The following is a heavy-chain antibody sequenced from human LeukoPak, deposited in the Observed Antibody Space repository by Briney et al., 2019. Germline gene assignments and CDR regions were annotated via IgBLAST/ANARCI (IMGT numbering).Heavy chain of an antibody. J-gene: IGHJ4*02. CDR3: ARAGGATVRYYQYYFDY. Sequence: SETLSLTCAVYGGSFSGYYWSWIRQSPGKGLEWIGEINHSGSTNYNPSLKSRVTISVDTSKNQFSLKLSSVTAADTAVYYCARAGGATVRYYQYYFDYWGQGTLVTVSS. CDR1: GGSFSGYY. D-gene: IGHD1-26*01. CDR2: INHSGST. V-gene: IGHV4-34*01.